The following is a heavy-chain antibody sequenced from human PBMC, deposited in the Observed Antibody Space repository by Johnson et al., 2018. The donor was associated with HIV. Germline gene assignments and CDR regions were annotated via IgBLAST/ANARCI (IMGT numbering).Heavy chain of an antibody. Sequence: VQLVESGGGVIRPGGSLRLSCAASEFTFDEYGMSWVRQAPGKGLEWVSSINWNGGNTNYADSVKGRFAIDRDKTKKSLFLQLHSLRAEDTALSYCAREGRTTMIVAGGWAPHGAFDIWGQGTMVTVSS. V-gene: IGHV3-20*04. D-gene: IGHD3-22*01. CDR3: AREGRTTMIVAGGWAPHGAFDI. J-gene: IGHJ3*02. CDR2: INWNGGNT. CDR1: EFTFDEYG.